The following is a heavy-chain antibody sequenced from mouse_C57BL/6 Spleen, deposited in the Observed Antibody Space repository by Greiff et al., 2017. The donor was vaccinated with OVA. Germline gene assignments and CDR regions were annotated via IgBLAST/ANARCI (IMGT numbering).Heavy chain of an antibody. CDR1: GYTFTDYY. CDR3: ARDRDDAYYAMDY. D-gene: IGHD2-3*01. Sequence: VQLQQSGPVLVKPGASVKMSCKASGYTFTDYYMNWVKQSHGKSLEWIGVINPYNGGTSYNQKFKGKATLTVDKSSSTAYMELNSLTSEDSAVYYCARDRDDAYYAMDYWGQGTSVTVSS. V-gene: IGHV1-19*01. CDR2: INPYNGGT. J-gene: IGHJ4*01.